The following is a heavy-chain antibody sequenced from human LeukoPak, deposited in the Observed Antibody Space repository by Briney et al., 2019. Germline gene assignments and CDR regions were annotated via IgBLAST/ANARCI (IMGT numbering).Heavy chain of an antibody. Sequence: PGRSLRLSCAASGFTFSSYGMHWDRQAPGKGLEWVAVISYDGSNKYYADSVKGRFTISRDNSKNTLYLQMNSLRAEDTAVYYCAKDHGSYYGDYVYWGQGTLVTVSS. J-gene: IGHJ4*02. CDR1: GFTFSSYG. D-gene: IGHD4-17*01. CDR3: AKDHGSYYGDYVY. CDR2: ISYDGSNK. V-gene: IGHV3-30*18.